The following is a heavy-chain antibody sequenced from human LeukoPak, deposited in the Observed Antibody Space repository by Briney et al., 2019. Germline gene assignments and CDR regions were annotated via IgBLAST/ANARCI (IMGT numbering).Heavy chain of an antibody. J-gene: IGHJ6*03. D-gene: IGHD2-2*01. CDR3: ASSKYYYYYMDV. CDR2: IYTSGST. Sequence: PSQTLSLTCTVSGGSISSGTYYWSWIRQPAGKGLEWIGRIYTSGSTNYNPSLKSRVTISVDTSKNQFSLKLSSVTAADTAVYYCASSKYYYYYMDVWGKGTTVTISS. CDR1: GGSISSGTYY. V-gene: IGHV4-61*02.